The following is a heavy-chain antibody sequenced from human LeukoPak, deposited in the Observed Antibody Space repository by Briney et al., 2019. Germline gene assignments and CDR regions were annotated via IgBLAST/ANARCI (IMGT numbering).Heavy chain of an antibody. J-gene: IGHJ2*01. Sequence: PGGSLRLSCAASGFTFSSYGMHWFRQAPGKGLEWVAVISYDGSNKYYADSVKGRFTISRDNSKNTLYLQMNSLRAEDTAVYYCAKDNFDLWGRGTLVTVSS. CDR3: AKDNFDL. V-gene: IGHV3-30*18. CDR1: GFTFSSYG. CDR2: ISYDGSNK.